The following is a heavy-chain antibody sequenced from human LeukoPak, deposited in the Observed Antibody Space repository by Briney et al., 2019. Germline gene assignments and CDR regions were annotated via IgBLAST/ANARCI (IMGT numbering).Heavy chain of an antibody. D-gene: IGHD3-22*01. CDR2: IYHSGST. CDR1: GYSISSGYY. Sequence: PSETLSLTCAVSGYSISSGYYWGWIRQPPGKGLEWIGSIYHSGSTYYNPSLKSRVTISVDTSKNQFSLKLSSVTAADTAVYYCARNHYYDSSGYYLGEYGYWGQGTLVTVSS. V-gene: IGHV4-38-2*01. CDR3: ARNHYYDSSGYYLGEYGY. J-gene: IGHJ4*02.